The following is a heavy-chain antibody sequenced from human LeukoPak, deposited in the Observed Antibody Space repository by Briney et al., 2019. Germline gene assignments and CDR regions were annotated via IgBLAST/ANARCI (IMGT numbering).Heavy chain of an antibody. CDR3: ARGYGDYVYFDY. CDR1: GGSISSGGYS. CDR2: IYYSGST. D-gene: IGHD4-17*01. J-gene: IGHJ4*02. Sequence: PSETLSLTCTVSGGSISSGGYSGSGFGRHPGKGLEWIGYIYYSGSTYYNPSLKSRVTISVDTSKNQFSLKLSSVTAADAAVYYCARGYGDYVYFDYWGQGTLVTVSS. V-gene: IGHV4-31*03.